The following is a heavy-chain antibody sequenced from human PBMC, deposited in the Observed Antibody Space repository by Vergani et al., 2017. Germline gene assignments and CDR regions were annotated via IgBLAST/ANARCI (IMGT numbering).Heavy chain of an antibody. D-gene: IGHD3-9*01. J-gene: IGHJ6*02. Sequence: QVQLQESGPGRVKPSQTLSLTCTVSGGSITNGSHYWSWVRQSAGKGLEWIGRISNNDTTAKYNPSLNSRVTMSVDTSKNQFSLKLRSVTAADTAVYFCARVMYRDEASTGYRLEGMDIWGQGTTVTISS. CDR1: GGSITNGSHY. CDR3: ARVMYRDEASTGYRLEGMDI. V-gene: IGHV4-61*02. CDR2: ISNNDT.